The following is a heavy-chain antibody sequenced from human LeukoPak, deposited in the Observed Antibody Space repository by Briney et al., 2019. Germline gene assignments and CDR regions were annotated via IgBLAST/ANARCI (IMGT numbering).Heavy chain of an antibody. CDR3: ARGLGYCSSTTCLLPFDY. Sequence: GGSLRLSCAASGFTVSTYSMPWVRQAPGKGLECVSVIYSVGSTYYADCMNGHFTVSRDNPKTTLHLKMNSRRAEDTDMYYCARGLGYCSSTTCLLPFDYWGQGTLVTVSS. CDR2: IYSVGST. CDR1: GFTVSTYS. D-gene: IGHD2-2*01. V-gene: IGHV3-53*01. J-gene: IGHJ4*02.